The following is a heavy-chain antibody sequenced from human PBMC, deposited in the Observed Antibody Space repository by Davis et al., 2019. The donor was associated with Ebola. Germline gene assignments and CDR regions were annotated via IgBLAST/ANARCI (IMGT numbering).Heavy chain of an antibody. CDR3: ARDLRTGRLHRVGAFDI. V-gene: IGHV4-59*12. CDR1: GASLRRYY. D-gene: IGHD5-24*01. CDR2: IDYSGST. Sequence: SETLSLTCTVSGASLRRYYWSWIRQPPGKGLEWIGYIDYSGSTNYTPSLKSRLTISRDTSKNQFSLRLRSVTAADTAVYYCARDLRTGRLHRVGAFDIWGQGTKVTVSS. J-gene: IGHJ3*02.